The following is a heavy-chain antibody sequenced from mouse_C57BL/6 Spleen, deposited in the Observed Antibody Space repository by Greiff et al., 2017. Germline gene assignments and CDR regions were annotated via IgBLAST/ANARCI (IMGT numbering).Heavy chain of an antibody. Sequence: EVHLVESGGGLVKPGGSLKLSCAASGFTFSDSGMHWFRPAPDKGLEWVAYISSCGSSIYYPDTVTGRFTISRDNAKNSLFLQMTNLRSEDTAMYYGARAPYCSNFCAMDDWGQGTTVTVSS. CDR1: GFTFSDSG. D-gene: IGHD2-5*01. V-gene: IGHV5-17*01. J-gene: IGHJ4*01. CDR3: ARAPYCSNFCAMDD. CDR2: ISSCGSSI.